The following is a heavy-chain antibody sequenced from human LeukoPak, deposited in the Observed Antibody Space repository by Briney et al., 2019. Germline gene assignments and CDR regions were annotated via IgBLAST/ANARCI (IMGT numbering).Heavy chain of an antibody. Sequence: SETLSLTCTVSGGSISSYYWSWIRQPPGKGLEWIEYIYYSGSTNYNPSLKSRVTISIDTSKNQFSLKLSSVTAADTAVYYCARVRQDWGSSDAFDIWGQGTMVTVSS. CDR2: IYYSGST. CDR3: ARVRQDWGSSDAFDI. V-gene: IGHV4-59*01. CDR1: GGSISSYY. D-gene: IGHD7-27*01. J-gene: IGHJ3*02.